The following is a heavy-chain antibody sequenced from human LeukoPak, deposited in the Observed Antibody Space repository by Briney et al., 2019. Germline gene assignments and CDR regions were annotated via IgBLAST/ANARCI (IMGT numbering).Heavy chain of an antibody. D-gene: IGHD3-22*01. Sequence: GGSLRLSCAASGFTFSRYWMSWVRQAPGKGLEWVANIKQDGSEKHYVDSVKGRFTVSRDNAKNSLYLQMNSLRAEDTAVYYCAVYYSSGPIAYWGQGTLVTVSS. CDR2: IKQDGSEK. V-gene: IGHV3-7*01. J-gene: IGHJ4*02. CDR3: AVYYSSGPIAY. CDR1: GFTFSRYW.